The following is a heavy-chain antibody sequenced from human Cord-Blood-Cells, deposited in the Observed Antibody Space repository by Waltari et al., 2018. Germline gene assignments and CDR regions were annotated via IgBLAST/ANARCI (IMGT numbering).Heavy chain of an antibody. V-gene: IGHV3-21*01. CDR3: ARDHTGYFCDY. D-gene: IGHD7-27*01. CDR1: GFTFSSYS. CDR2: ISSSSSYI. Sequence: EVQLVESGGGLVKPGGSLRLSCAASGFTFSSYSMNWVRQAPGKGLGWFSSISSSSSYIYYADSVKGRFTISRDNAKNSLYLQMNSLRAEDTAVYYCARDHTGYFCDYWGQGTLVTVSS. J-gene: IGHJ4*02.